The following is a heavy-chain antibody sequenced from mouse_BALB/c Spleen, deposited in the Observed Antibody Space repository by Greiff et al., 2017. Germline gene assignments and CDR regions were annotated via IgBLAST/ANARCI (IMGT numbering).Heavy chain of an antibody. CDR3: ASEDYRYDGGLDY. CDR2: INPSSGYT. CDR1: GYTFTSYT. V-gene: IGHV1-4*01. Sequence: QVHVKQSGAELARPGASVKMSCKASGYTFTSYTMHWVKQRPGQGLEWIGYINPSSGYTNYNQKFKDKATLTADKSSSTAYMQLSSLTSEDSAVYYCASEDYRYDGGLDYWGQGTTLTVSS. J-gene: IGHJ2*01. D-gene: IGHD2-14*01.